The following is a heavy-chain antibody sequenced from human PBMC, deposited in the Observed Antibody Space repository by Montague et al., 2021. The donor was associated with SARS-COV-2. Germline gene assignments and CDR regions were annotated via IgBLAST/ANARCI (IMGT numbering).Heavy chain of an antibody. Sequence: SETLSLTCTVSGGSISSSSYYWGWIRQPPGKGLEWIGSIYYSGSTYYNPSLKSRVTISVDTSKNQFSLKLSSVTAADTAVYYCARRVTGTPVHCYYYGMDVWGQETTVTVSS. CDR1: GGSISSSSYY. V-gene: IGHV4-39*01. D-gene: IGHD1-20*01. CDR2: IYYSGST. CDR3: ARRVTGTPVHCYYYGMDV. J-gene: IGHJ6*02.